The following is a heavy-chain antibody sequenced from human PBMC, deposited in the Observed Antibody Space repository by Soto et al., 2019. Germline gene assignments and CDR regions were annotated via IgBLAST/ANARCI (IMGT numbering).Heavy chain of an antibody. V-gene: IGHV3-7*01. CDR1: GFTFSTYW. CDR3: VRAKGRIIGGACFFDS. D-gene: IGHD1-26*01. Sequence: EVQLVESGVGLVQSGGSLRLSCAASGFTFSTYWMSWVRQAPGKGLEWVANIKQDGSEKDYVESVKGRFTISRDSAKNSMSLQMDSLSLEDTAVYFCVRAKGRIIGGACFFDSWGQGTLVTVSS. J-gene: IGHJ5*01. CDR2: IKQDGSEK.